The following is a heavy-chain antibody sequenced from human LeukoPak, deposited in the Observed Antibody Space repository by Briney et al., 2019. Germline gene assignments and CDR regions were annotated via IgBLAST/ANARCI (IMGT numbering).Heavy chain of an antibody. Sequence: PSETLSLTCDVSGGFISSGTHYWTWIRQPVGKGLEWLGRIFTSGSPTYNSSLKSRLTISIDKSKNQFFLKLSSVTAADTAVYYCARNPLVAARRYYFDYWGQGTLVTVSS. CDR3: ARNPLVAARRYYFDY. V-gene: IGHV4-61*02. D-gene: IGHD6-6*01. CDR1: GGFISSGTHY. CDR2: IFTSGSP. J-gene: IGHJ4*02.